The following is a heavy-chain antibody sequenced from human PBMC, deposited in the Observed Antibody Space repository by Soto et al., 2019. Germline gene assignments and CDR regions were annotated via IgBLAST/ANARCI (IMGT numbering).Heavy chain of an antibody. CDR3: ARARSTSWFADS. J-gene: IGHJ5*01. CDR2: MNPNSGNT. CDR1: GYTFSSYA. D-gene: IGHD2-2*01. Sequence: QVQLVQSGAEVKKPGASVKVSCKASGYTFSSYAINWVRQATGQGLEWMGWMNPNSGNTGYAQKFKGRVTMARNTSTSTAYMELSSLSSEGTAVYFSARARSTSWFADSWGQGNRVPVSS. V-gene: IGHV1-8*01.